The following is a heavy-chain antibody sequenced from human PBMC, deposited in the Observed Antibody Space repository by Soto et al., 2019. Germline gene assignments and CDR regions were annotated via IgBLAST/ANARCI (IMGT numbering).Heavy chain of an antibody. J-gene: IGHJ4*02. D-gene: IGHD1-26*01. CDR3: ARWSPRVGFDY. Sequence: SETLSLTCAVSGGSISTSNWWSWVRQPPGKGLEWIGEVYHSGSTNYNPSFKSRVAMSVDTSKNQFSLKLDSVTAADTAVYYCARWSPRVGFDYWGQGILVTVSS. CDR1: GGSISTSNW. V-gene: IGHV4-4*02. CDR2: VYHSGST.